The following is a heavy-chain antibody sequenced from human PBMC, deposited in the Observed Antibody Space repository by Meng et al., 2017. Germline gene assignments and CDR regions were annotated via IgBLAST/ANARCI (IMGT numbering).Heavy chain of an antibody. CDR2: ISGSGGST. Sequence: VQLVGSWGGLCTPGGSLRLSCAASGFPFCRYAMSWVRQASGKGLEWVSAISGSGGSTYYADSVKGRFTISRDNSKNTLYLQMNSLRAEDTAVYYCAKADLRGYMLRFDYWGQGTLVTVSS. J-gene: IGHJ4*02. D-gene: IGHD3-16*01. CDR3: AKADLRGYMLRFDY. CDR1: GFPFCRYA. V-gene: IGHV3-23*04.